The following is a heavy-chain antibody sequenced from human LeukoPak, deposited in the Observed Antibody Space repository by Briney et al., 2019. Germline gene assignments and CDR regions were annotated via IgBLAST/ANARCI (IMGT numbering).Heavy chain of an antibody. CDR1: GFTFSSSA. CDR3: AALSITMVRGVSFDP. V-gene: IGHV3-30*04. J-gene: IGHJ5*02. D-gene: IGHD3-10*01. CDR2: ISYDGSNK. Sequence: GGSLRLSCAASGFTFSSSAMHWVRQAPGKGLEWVAVISYDGSNKYYADSVKGRFTISRDNAKNSLYLQMNSLRAEDTAVYYCAALSITMVRGVSFDPWGQGTLVTVSS.